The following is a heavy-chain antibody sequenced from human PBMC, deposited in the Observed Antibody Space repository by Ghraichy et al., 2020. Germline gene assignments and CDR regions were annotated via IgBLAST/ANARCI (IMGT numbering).Heavy chain of an antibody. CDR3: ARDAGYCSGGRCFPDAFDI. J-gene: IGHJ3*02. V-gene: IGHV3-21*01. CDR1: GLTFSSYR. CDR2: IDSSSSYI. D-gene: IGHD2-15*01. Sequence: GESLNIPCEASGLTFSSYRMNWVRQAPGKGLEWVSSIDSSSSYIYYADSVKGRFTLSRDNTKNSLYLQMNSLRAEDTAMYYCARDAGYCSGGRCFPDAFDIWGQGTMVTVSS.